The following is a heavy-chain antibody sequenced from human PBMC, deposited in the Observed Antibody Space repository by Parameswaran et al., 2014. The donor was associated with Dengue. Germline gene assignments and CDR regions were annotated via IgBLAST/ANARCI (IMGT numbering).Heavy chain of an antibody. D-gene: IGHD1-26*01. J-gene: IGHJ4*02. CDR2: INGRGIYM. V-gene: IGHV3-11*01. CDR3: ARGERPGAAY. Sequence: RWIRQPPGKGLEWIAYINGRGIYMMYSDSVKGRFTISRDNARNSLYLQMNSLRVEDTAVYYCARGERPGAAYWGQGALVTVSS.